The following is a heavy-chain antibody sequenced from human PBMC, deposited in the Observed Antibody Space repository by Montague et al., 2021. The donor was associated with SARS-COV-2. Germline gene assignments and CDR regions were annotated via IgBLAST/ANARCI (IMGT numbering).Heavy chain of an antibody. CDR1: GGSISSSSYY. V-gene: IGHV4-39*01. CDR3: ARFHTSYYFDSKDAPATPDGLDI. D-gene: IGHD3-22*01. CDR2: IYYSGST. J-gene: IGHJ3*02. Sequence: SETLSLTCTVSGGSISSSSYYWGWIRQPPGKGLEWIGSIYYSGSTYYNPSLKSRVTISVDTSKNQFSLKLSSVTAADTAVYYCARFHTSYYFDSKDAPATPDGLDIWGQGTMVTVSS.